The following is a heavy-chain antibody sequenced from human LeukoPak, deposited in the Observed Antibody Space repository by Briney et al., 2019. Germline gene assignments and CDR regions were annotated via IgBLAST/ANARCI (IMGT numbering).Heavy chain of an antibody. V-gene: IGHV3-7*01. CDR1: GFTFTKYW. CDR2: IKQDGSAQ. J-gene: IGHJ4*02. CDR3: ASTSWELPDY. Sequence: GGSLRLSCAASGFTFTKYWMNWVRQAPGKGLEWVANIKQDGSAQNYVDFVKGRFTISRDNAKNSLYLQMNSLRAEDTAVYYCASTSWELPDYWGQGTLVTVSS. D-gene: IGHD1-26*01.